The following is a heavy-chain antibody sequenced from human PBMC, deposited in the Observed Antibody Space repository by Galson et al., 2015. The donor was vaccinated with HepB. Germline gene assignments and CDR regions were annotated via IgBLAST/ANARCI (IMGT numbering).Heavy chain of an antibody. V-gene: IGHV3-48*01. Sequence: SLRLSCAASGFSLAGYSMTRVGQAPGKGLEWISYISGSSSPIYYADSVKGRFTISRDNAKNSLFLQMNSLRAEDTAVYYCARDPGGPWGQGTLVTVSS. D-gene: IGHD3-16*01. J-gene: IGHJ5*02. CDR1: GFSLAGYS. CDR2: ISGSSSPI. CDR3: ARDPGGP.